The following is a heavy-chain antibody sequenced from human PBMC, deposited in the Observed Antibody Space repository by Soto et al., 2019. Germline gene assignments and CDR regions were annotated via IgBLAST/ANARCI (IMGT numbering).Heavy chain of an antibody. J-gene: IGHJ5*02. V-gene: IGHV4-34*01. CDR1: GGSFSGYY. D-gene: IGHD6-13*01. CDR2: INHSGST. CDR3: ARAIAAAGLRVNWFDP. Sequence: QVQLQQWGAGLLKPSETLSLTCAVYGGSFSGYYWSWIRQPPGKGLEWIGEINHSGSTNYNPSLTSRFTTSVETSKNNFSLKLSSVTAADTAVYYCARAIAAAGLRVNWFDPWGQGTLVTVSS.